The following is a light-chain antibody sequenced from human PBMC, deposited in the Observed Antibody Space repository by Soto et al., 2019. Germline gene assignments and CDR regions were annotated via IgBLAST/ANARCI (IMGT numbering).Light chain of an antibody. Sequence: QSVLTQPPSVSGAPGQRVTISCTGSSSNIGAGYDVHWYQQLPGTAPKLLIYGNILFYGNSNRPSGVPDRFSGSKSGTSASLAITGLQAEDEADYYCQSYDSSLSGVVFGGGTKLTVL. CDR1: SSNIGAGYD. J-gene: IGLJ2*01. V-gene: IGLV1-40*01. CDR3: QSYDSSLSGVV. CDR2: GNS.